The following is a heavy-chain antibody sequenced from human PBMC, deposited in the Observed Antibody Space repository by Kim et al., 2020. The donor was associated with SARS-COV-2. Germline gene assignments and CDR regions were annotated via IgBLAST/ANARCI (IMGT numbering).Heavy chain of an antibody. V-gene: IGHV4-31*03. CDR1: GASVRSGGYY. D-gene: IGHD6-13*01. Sequence: SETLSLTCTVSGASVRSGGYYWSWIRQHPGKGLEYIGYIYYSASTYYNPSLRSRVTISVDASKKQFSLNLSSVTAADTAVYYCASRVAAAGTQNSRFDYWGQGILVTVSS. CDR2: IYYSAST. CDR3: ASRVAAAGTQNSRFDY. J-gene: IGHJ4*02.